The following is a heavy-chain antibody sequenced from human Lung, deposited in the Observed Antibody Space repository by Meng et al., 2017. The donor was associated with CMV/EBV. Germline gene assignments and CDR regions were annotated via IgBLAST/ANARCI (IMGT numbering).Heavy chain of an antibody. J-gene: IGHJ1*01. D-gene: IGHD2-15*01. CDR2: ISGDGREI. Sequence: GESLKISCAASGLTFRKSGMSWLRQVPGKGLEWVADISGDGREIYYVDSVKGRFTVSRDNAKNSLFLQMNSLRREDTAVYYCAGRCIWGTGTLVTVSS. V-gene: IGHV3-7*01. CDR1: GLTFRKSG. CDR3: AGRCI.